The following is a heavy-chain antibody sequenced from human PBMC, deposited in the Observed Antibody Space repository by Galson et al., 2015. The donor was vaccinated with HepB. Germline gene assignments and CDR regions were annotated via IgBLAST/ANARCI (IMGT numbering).Heavy chain of an antibody. CDR1: GYTFTSYY. J-gene: IGHJ4*02. CDR3: ARDSILDYYGSGSYYSAIDY. V-gene: IGHV1-46*01. Sequence: SCKASGYTFTSYYMHWVRQAPGQGLEWMGIINPSGGSTSYAQKFQGRVTMTRDTSTSTVYMELSSLRSEDTAVYYCARDSILDYYGSGSYYSAIDYWGQGTLVTVSS. D-gene: IGHD3-10*01. CDR2: INPSGGST.